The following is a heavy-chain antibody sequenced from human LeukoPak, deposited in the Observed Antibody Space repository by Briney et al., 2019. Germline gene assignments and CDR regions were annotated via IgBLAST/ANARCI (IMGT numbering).Heavy chain of an antibody. CDR3: VSSGLFQELTDVDAFDI. CDR2: IKQDGSEK. V-gene: IGHV3-7*01. J-gene: IGHJ3*02. CDR1: GFTFSSDW. D-gene: IGHD3-10*02. Sequence: GSLRLSCAASGFTFSSDWMNWDRQAQGKGMGWVADIKQDGSEKYYVDSVKGGFTISRDNAKNTLYRKMNRLRGEDTAVYYCVSSGLFQELTDVDAFDICGQGTMVTVSS.